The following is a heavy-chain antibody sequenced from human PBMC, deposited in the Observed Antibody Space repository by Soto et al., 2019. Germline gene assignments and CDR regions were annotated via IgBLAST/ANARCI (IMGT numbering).Heavy chain of an antibody. CDR1: GGTFSSYT. J-gene: IGHJ4*02. V-gene: IGHV1-69*04. CDR2: IIPILGIA. Sequence: ASVKVSCKASGGTFSSYTISWVRQAPGQGLEWLVRIIPILGIANYAHKFQGRVTMTEDKSTSTAYMELSSLRSEDSAVYYCATDLYDYQLRGQNSSIGYWGQGTLVTVSS. CDR3: ATDLYDYQLRGQNSSIGY. D-gene: IGHD3-10*01.